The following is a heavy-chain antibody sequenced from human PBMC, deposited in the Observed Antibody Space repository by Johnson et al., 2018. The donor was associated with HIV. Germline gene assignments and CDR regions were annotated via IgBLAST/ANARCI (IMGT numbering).Heavy chain of an antibody. D-gene: IGHD3-10*01. J-gene: IGHJ3*02. CDR1: GFTVSSYW. Sequence: EVLLLESGGGLVQPRGSLRLSCAASGFTVSSYWMHWVRQPPGKGLVWVSGINWNGGSTGYADSVKGRFIISRDNSKESLYLQMNSLRAEDTALYFCVKDSDTYYYGSGDAFYIWGRGTMVTVSS. CDR3: VKDSDTYYYGSGDAFYI. CDR2: INWNGGST. V-gene: IGHV3-20*04.